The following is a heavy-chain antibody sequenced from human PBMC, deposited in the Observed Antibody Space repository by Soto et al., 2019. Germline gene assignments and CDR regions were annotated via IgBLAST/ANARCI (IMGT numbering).Heavy chain of an antibody. CDR3: ARMSHYYYGMDV. Sequence: GGSLRLSCAASGFTFSSYDMHWVRQATGKGLEWVSAIGTAGDTYYPGSVKGRFTISRENAKNSLYLQMNSLRAEDTAVYYCARMSHYYYGMDVWGQGTTVTVSS. CDR2: IGTAGDT. V-gene: IGHV3-13*01. J-gene: IGHJ6*02. CDR1: GFTFSSYD.